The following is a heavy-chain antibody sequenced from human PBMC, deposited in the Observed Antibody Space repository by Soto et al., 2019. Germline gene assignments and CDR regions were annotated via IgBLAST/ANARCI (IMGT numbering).Heavy chain of an antibody. CDR2: IWYDGSNK. CDR1: GFTFSSYG. V-gene: IGHV3-33*01. CDR3: ARESYDSSGYAEPYWYFDL. Sequence: QVQLVESGGGVVQPGRSLRLSCAASGFTFSSYGMHWVRQAPGKGLEWVAVIWYDGSNKYYADSVKGRFTISRDNSKNTLYLQMNSLRAEDTAVYYCARESYDSSGYAEPYWYFDLWGRGTLVTASS. D-gene: IGHD3-22*01. J-gene: IGHJ2*01.